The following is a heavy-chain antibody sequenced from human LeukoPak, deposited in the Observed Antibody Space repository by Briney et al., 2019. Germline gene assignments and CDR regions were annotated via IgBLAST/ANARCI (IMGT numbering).Heavy chain of an antibody. CDR2: IYYSGST. Sequence: PSETLSLTCTVSGGSISSYYWSWIRQPPGKGLEWIGYIYYSGSTNYNPSLKSRVTISVDTSKNQFSLKLSSVTAADTAVYYCARVDQVMITFGGVIVGQDWFDPWGQGTLVTVSS. J-gene: IGHJ5*02. V-gene: IGHV4-59*01. D-gene: IGHD3-16*02. CDR1: GGSISSYY. CDR3: ARVDQVMITFGGVIVGQDWFDP.